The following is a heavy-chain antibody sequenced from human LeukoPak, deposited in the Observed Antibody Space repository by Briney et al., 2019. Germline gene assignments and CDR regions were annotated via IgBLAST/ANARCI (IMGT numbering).Heavy chain of an antibody. V-gene: IGHV4-4*07. J-gene: IGHJ4*02. Sequence: SETLSLTCTVSGASIRSYYWSWLWQPVGKGLEWIGRIVPSGITNYNPSLESRVTMSVDTSKNQFSLNLKSVTAADTAVYYCAKEGAAPGPDFDYWGQGILVIVSS. CDR3: AKEGAAPGPDFDY. CDR1: GASIRSYY. CDR2: IVPSGIT. D-gene: IGHD6-13*01.